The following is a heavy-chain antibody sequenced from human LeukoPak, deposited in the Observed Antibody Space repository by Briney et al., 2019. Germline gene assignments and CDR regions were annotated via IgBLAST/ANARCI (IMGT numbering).Heavy chain of an antibody. D-gene: IGHD4-17*01. CDR3: AKVDDYGDYKGYFDL. Sequence: PGGSLRLSCAASGFTFSSYAMSWVRQAPGKGLEWVSAISGSGGSTYYADSVKGRFTISRDNAKNSLYLQMNSLRAEDTALYYCAKVDDYGDYKGYFDLWGRGTLVTVSS. CDR2: ISGSGGST. CDR1: GFTFSSYA. V-gene: IGHV3-23*01. J-gene: IGHJ2*01.